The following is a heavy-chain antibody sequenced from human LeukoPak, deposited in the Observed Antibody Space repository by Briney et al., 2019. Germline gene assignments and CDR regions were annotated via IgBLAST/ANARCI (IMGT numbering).Heavy chain of an antibody. CDR3: ARTGSGYYLGGFDY. CDR1: GFTFSSYA. V-gene: IGHV3-30-3*01. J-gene: IGHJ4*02. D-gene: IGHD3-22*01. Sequence: AGGALRLSCAASGFTFSSYAMHWVRQAPGKGLEWVAVISYDGSNKYYADSVKGRFTISRDNSKNTLDLQMHSLRAEDTAVYYCARTGSGYYLGGFDYWGQGTLVTVSS. CDR2: ISYDGSNK.